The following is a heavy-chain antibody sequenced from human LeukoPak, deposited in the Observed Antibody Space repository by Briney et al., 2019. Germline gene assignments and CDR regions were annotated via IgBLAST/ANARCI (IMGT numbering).Heavy chain of an antibody. D-gene: IGHD3-3*02. V-gene: IGHV1-46*01. CDR2: INPSGGST. CDR3: ARDIFGVPTVDY. CDR1: GYTFTSYY. J-gene: IGHJ4*02. Sequence: ASVKVSCRASGYTFTSYYMHWVRQAPGQGLEWMGIINPSGGSTSYAQKFQGRVTMTRDTSTSTVYMELSSLRSEDTAVYYCARDIFGVPTVDYWGQGTLVTVSS.